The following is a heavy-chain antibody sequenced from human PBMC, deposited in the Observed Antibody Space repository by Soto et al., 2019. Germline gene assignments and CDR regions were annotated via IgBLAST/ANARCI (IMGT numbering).Heavy chain of an antibody. J-gene: IGHJ5*02. CDR1: GGSISSYY. Sequence: QVQLQESGPGLVKPSETLSLTCTVSGGSISSYYWSWIRQPPGKGLEWIGYIYYSGSTNYNPSLKSRVTISVDTSKHLFSLKLSSVTAADTDVYYCARATRITIFGVVQSIEGGWFDPWGQGTLVTVSS. CDR3: ARATRITIFGVVQSIEGGWFDP. V-gene: IGHV4-59*01. CDR2: IYYSGST. D-gene: IGHD3-3*01.